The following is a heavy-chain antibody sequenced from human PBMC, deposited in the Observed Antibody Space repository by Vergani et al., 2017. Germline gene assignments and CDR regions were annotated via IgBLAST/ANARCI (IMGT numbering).Heavy chain of an antibody. J-gene: IGHJ2*01. V-gene: IGHV4-30-2*01. CDR2: IYHSGST. Sequence: QLQLQESGSGLVKPSQTLSLTCAVSGGPISSGGYSWSWIRQPPGKGLEWIGYIYHSGSTYYNPSLKSLVTISVDKSKNQFSLKLSSVTAADTAVYYCASSQRRYFDLWGRGTLVTVSS. CDR1: GGPISSGGYS. CDR3: ASSQRRYFDL.